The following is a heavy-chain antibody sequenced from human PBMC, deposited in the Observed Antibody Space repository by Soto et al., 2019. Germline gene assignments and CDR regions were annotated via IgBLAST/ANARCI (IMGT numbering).Heavy chain of an antibody. CDR2: ISPGSRYP. V-gene: IGHV3-11*06. CDR3: VRGGGGGLFDP. J-gene: IGHJ5*02. CDR1: GFTYGDSY. D-gene: IGHD2-15*01. Sequence: KPRESLRLSCAGSGFTYGDSYMSWIRQAPGKGLEWLSYISPGSRYPAYADSVKGRFTISRDNAKRSLYLQMMSLTAEDTAIYYCVRGGGGGLFDPWGQGTMVTVSS.